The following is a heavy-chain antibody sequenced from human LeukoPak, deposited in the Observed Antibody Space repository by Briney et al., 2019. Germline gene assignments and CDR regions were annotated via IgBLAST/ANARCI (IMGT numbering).Heavy chain of an antibody. D-gene: IGHD6-13*01. CDR3: ARRAQPQYSSSWYRWYFDL. V-gene: IGHV4-34*01. Sequence: SETLSLTCAVYGGSFSGYYWSWIRQPPGEGLEWIGEINHSGSTNYNPSLKSRVTISVDASKNQFSLKLSSVTAADTAVYYCARRAQPQYSSSWYRWYFDLWGRGTLVTVSS. CDR1: GGSFSGYY. J-gene: IGHJ2*01. CDR2: INHSGST.